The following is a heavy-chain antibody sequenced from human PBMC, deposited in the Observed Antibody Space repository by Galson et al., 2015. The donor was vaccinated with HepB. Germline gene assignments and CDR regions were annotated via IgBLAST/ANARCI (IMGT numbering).Heavy chain of an antibody. CDR1: GFTFSNYA. CDR2: ISFDGSNK. V-gene: IGHV3-30*04. Sequence: SLRLSCAASGFTFSNYALHWVRPAPGKGLEWAAVISFDGSNKYYADSVKGRFTISRDNSKNTLYLQMNSLRVEDTAVYYCARRPGSISSWSYWYLDLWGRGTLVTVSS. D-gene: IGHD6-13*01. J-gene: IGHJ2*01. CDR3: ARRPGSISSWSYWYLDL.